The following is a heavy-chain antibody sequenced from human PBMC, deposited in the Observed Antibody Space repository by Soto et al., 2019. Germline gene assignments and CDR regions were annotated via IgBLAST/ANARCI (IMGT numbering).Heavy chain of an antibody. J-gene: IGHJ4*02. Sequence: GGSLRLSCAASGFTFSSYWMHWVRQAPGKGLVWVSRINSDGSSTSYADSVRGRFTISRDNAKNTLYLQMNSLRAEDTAVYYCARVPLRAEWLIEFDFWGQGTLVTVSS. CDR1: GFTFSSYW. CDR2: INSDGSST. D-gene: IGHD3-3*01. CDR3: ARVPLRAEWLIEFDF. V-gene: IGHV3-74*01.